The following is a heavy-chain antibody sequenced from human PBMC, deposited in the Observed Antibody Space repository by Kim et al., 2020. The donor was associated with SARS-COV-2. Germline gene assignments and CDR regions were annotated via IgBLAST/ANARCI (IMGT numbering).Heavy chain of an antibody. CDR2: ISYDGSNK. Sequence: GGSLRLSCAASGFTFSSYGMHWVRQAPGKGLEWVAVISYDGSNKYYADSVKGRFTISRDNSKNTLYLQMNSLRAEDTAVYYCAKGAYVSAAGTKAGTGYYGMDVWGQGTTVTVSS. CDR3: AKGAYVSAAGTKAGTGYYGMDV. CDR1: GFTFSSYG. D-gene: IGHD6-13*01. J-gene: IGHJ6*02. V-gene: IGHV3-30*18.